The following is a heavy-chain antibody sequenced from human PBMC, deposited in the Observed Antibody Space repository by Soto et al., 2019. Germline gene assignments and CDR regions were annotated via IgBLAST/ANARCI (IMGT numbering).Heavy chain of an antibody. CDR2: ISYEGSNT. J-gene: IGHJ6*02. V-gene: IGHV3-30-3*01. CDR3: ARVTPGNNLYYFSGLDV. CDR1: GFTFDTYG. Sequence: QVHLVESGGGVVQPGRSLRLSCVASGFTFDTYGIHWVRQALGKGLQWVALISYEGSNTYYADSVRGRFTISRDNSKNTLYLQINALRPEDTGVYYCARVTPGNNLYYFSGLDVWGQGTSVTVSS. D-gene: IGHD1-1*01.